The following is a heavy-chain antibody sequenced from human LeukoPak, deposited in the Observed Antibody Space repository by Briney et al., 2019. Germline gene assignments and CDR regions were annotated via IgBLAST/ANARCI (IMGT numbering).Heavy chain of an antibody. Sequence: GSLRLSCAASGFTFSSHSMNWVRQAPGQGLEWVSRINSDGINTSYADSVNGRFTISRDNAKNTLNLQTNSLRAEDTAVYYCARSHVASENPGIAVAGWSGFDYWGQGTLVTVSS. CDR1: GFTFSSHS. V-gene: IGHV3-74*01. D-gene: IGHD6-19*01. CDR2: INSDGINT. J-gene: IGHJ4*02. CDR3: ARSHVASENPGIAVAGWSGFDY.